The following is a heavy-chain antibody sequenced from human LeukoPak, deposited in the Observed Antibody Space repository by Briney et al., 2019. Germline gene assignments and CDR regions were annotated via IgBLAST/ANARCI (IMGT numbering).Heavy chain of an antibody. D-gene: IGHD1-26*01. J-gene: IGHJ4*02. CDR2: ISSSSSTI. V-gene: IGHV3-48*01. CDR3: AKGGPSGSYGYH. CDR1: GFTFSSYS. Sequence: GGSLRLSCAASGFTFSSYSMNWVRQAPGKGLEWVSYISSSSSTIYYADSVKGRFTISRDNAKNSLYLQMDSLTAEDTAVYYCAKGGPSGSYGYHWGQGTLVTVSS.